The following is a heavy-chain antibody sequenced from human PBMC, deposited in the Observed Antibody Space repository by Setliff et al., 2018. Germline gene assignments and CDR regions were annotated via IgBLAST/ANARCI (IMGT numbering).Heavy chain of an antibody. CDR1: GYTFTGYF. V-gene: IGHV1-2*02. CDR3: ARHESAFFYDH. Sequence: ASVKVPCQASGYTFTGYFIHWLRQAPGQGLEWLGLINPNKDVTKYAKKFQDRILMTKDTSLNTGDMEVRSLRSDDTALYYCARHESAFFYDHWGKGSLVTVSS. D-gene: IGHD5-12*01. J-gene: IGHJ4*02. CDR2: INPNKDVT.